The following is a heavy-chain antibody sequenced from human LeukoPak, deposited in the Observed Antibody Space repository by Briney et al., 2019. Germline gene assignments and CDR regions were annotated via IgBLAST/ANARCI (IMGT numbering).Heavy chain of an antibody. CDR2: ISGGADYI. J-gene: IGHJ5*02. CDR1: GFTFSSYA. V-gene: IGHV3-23*01. CDR3: AKETGNGRTNWFDP. D-gene: IGHD2-8*01. Sequence: GGSLRLSCVASGFTFSSYAMTWVRQAPGKGLEWVSAISGGADYIYYGDSVKGRFTISRDKSKNTLYLQMNSLRAEDTAVYYCAKETGNGRTNWFDPWGQGTLVTVSS.